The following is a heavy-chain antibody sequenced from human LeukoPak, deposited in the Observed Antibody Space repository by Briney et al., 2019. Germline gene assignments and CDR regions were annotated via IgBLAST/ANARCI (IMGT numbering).Heavy chain of an antibody. CDR2: IYYSGTT. CDR3: ARTGLNSRNFDY. V-gene: IGHV4-59*08. Sequence: PSETLSLTCTVSGGSISSYYWSWMRQPVGKGLEWIGYIYYSGTTNYNPSLKSRVTISVDTSKNQFSLKLSSVTAADTAVYYCARTGLNSRNFDYWGQGTLVTVSS. J-gene: IGHJ4*02. D-gene: IGHD2/OR15-2a*01. CDR1: GGSISSYY.